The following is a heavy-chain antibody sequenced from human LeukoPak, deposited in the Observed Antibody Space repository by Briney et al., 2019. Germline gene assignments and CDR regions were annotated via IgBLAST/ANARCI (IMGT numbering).Heavy chain of an antibody. CDR2: ISYDGSNK. D-gene: IGHD3-22*01. CDR1: GFTFSSYA. CDR3: ARAWTGYYDSSESGFCLDY. V-gene: IGHV3-30-3*01. Sequence: PGRSLRLSCAASGFTFSSYAMHWVRQAPGKGLEWVAVISYDGSNKYYADSVKGRFTISRDNSKNTLYLQMNSLRAEDTAVYYRARAWTGYYDSSESGFCLDYWGQGTLVTVSS. J-gene: IGHJ4*02.